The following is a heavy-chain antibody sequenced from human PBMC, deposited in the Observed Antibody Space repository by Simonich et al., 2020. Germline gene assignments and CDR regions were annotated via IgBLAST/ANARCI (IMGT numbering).Heavy chain of an antibody. CDR1: GFTFSSYG. V-gene: IGHV3-33*01. J-gene: IGHJ4*02. Sequence: QVQLVESGGGVVQPGRSLRLSCAASGFTFSSYGMHWVRQAPGKGLEWVAVIWYDGSNKYYSDSVKGPFPISGDNSKNTLDLQMNSLRAEDTAVYYCARDRYCSGGSCYYFDYWGQGTLVTVSS. CDR2: IWYDGSNK. D-gene: IGHD2-15*01. CDR3: ARDRYCSGGSCYYFDY.